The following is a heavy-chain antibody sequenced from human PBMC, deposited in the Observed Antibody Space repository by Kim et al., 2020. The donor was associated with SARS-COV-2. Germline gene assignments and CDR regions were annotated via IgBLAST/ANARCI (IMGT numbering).Heavy chain of an antibody. CDR2: ISRGSTI. CDR1: GFTFSSYD. CDR3: ARDKAVGYGMDV. Sequence: GGSLRLSCAASGFTFSSYDMNWVRQAPGKGLEWVSYISRGSTIYYADSVKGRFTISRDNARNSLYLQMNSLRAEDTAVYYCARDKAVGYGMDVWGQGTTVTVSS. J-gene: IGHJ6*02. D-gene: IGHD3-3*01. V-gene: IGHV3-48*03.